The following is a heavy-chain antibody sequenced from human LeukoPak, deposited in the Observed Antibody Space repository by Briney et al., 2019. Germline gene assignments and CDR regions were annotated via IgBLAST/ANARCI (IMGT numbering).Heavy chain of an antibody. V-gene: IGHV3-7*05. D-gene: IGHD3-9*01. J-gene: IGHJ4*02. CDR1: GFTFSTSW. CDR2: IKQDGGEK. CDR3: ARGLGHDY. Sequence: GGSLRLSCAASGFTFSTSWMSWVRQTPGKGLEWVASIKQDGGEKYYVDSVKGRFTISRDNAKNSLYLQMNSLRAEDTAVYYCARGLGHDYWGQGTLVTVSS.